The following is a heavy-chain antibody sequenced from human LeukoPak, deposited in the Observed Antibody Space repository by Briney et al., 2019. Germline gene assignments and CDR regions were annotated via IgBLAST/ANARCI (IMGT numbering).Heavy chain of an antibody. CDR2: FTNHHTT. CDR3: AKEGYDILTGYRTNWFDP. V-gene: IGHV3-23*01. J-gene: IGHJ5*02. D-gene: IGHD3-9*01. Sequence: PGGSLRLSCEASGFTFSIYAMTWVRQAPGKGREWPSTFTNHHTTYYTDSVKGRFTISRDNSKNTLYLQMDSVRPEDTAVYYCAKEGYDILTGYRTNWFDPWGQGTLVTVSS. CDR1: GFTFSIYA.